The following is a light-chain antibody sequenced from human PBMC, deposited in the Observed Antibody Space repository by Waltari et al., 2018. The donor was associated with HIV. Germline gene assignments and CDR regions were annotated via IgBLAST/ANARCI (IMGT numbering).Light chain of an antibody. V-gene: IGKV1-33*01. J-gene: IGKJ5*01. CDR1: QDINNY. CDR3: QQYDNLSIT. Sequence: DIQMTQSPSSLSAFVGDRVTITCQASQDINNYLNWYQQKPGKAPKLLIYDASNLETGVPSRFSGSGSGTHFTFTVTSLQPEDVATYYCQQYDNLSITFGQGTRLEI. CDR2: DAS.